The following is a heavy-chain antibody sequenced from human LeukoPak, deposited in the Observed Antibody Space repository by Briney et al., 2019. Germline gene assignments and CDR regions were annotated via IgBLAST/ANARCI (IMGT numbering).Heavy chain of an antibody. CDR2: ISGSGGIT. D-gene: IGHD2-21*02. V-gene: IGHV3-23*01. Sequence: GGSLRLSCAASGLTFSGSAMHWVRQASGKGLEWLSAISGSGGITYYADSVKGRFTISRGNSKNTLYLQMNSLRAEDTAVYYCAKSLGSVVVTANDYWGQGTLVTVSS. CDR1: GLTFSGSA. CDR3: AKSLGSVVVTANDY. J-gene: IGHJ4*02.